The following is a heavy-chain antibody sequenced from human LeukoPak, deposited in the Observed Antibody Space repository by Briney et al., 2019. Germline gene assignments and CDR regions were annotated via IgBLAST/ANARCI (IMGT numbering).Heavy chain of an antibody. V-gene: IGHV4-39*01. CDR3: ARHYYERYYFDY. D-gene: IGHD1-26*01. CDR1: GGSISSSSYY. J-gene: IGHJ4*02. CDR2: IYYSGST. Sequence: SGTLSLTCAVSGGSISSSSYYWGWIRQPPGKGLEWIGSIYYSGSTYYNPSLKSRVTISVDTSKNQFSLKLSSVTAADTAVYYCARHYYERYYFDYWGQGTLVTVSS.